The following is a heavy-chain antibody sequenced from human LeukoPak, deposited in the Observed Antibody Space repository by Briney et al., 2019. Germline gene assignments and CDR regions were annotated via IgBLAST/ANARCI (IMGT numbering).Heavy chain of an antibody. CDR2: ISYEGSAK. D-gene: IGHD4-17*01. J-gene: IGHJ6*02. Sequence: GGSLRLSCAASGFTFDSYALDWVRQAPGKGLDWVALISYEGSAKYYADSVRGRFTISRDNSKSTLYLQVNSLRPEDTAVYYCATVRYTGGDYDHSYYAIDVWGQGTTVIVSS. CDR1: GFTFDSYA. CDR3: ATVRYTGGDYDHSYYAIDV. V-gene: IGHV3-30*04.